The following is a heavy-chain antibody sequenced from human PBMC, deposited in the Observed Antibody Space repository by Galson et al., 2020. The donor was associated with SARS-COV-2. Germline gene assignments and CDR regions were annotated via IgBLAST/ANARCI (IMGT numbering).Heavy chain of an antibody. D-gene: IGHD3-9*01. CDR3: ARDGGQYYDILTGYPDY. J-gene: IGHJ4*02. V-gene: IGHV3-33*01. CDR1: GFTFSSYG. Sequence: GGSLRLSCAASGFTFSSYGMHWVRQAPGKGLEWVAVIWYDGSNKYYADSVKGRFTISRDNSKNTLYLQMNSLRAEDTAVYYCARDGGQYYDILTGYPDYWGQGTLVTVSS. CDR2: IWYDGSNK.